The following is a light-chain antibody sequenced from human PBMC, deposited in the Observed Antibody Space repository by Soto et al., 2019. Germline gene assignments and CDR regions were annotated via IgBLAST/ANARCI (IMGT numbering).Light chain of an antibody. CDR1: SSDVGTYKL. CDR3: AAWDDSLNGQV. CDR2: EVT. Sequence: QSALTQPASVSGSPGQSITISCTGTSSDVGTYKLVSWYQHFPGKAPKLIIFEVTKRPSGVSNRFSGSKSGNTASLAISGLQSEDEADYYCAAWDDSLNGQVFGGGTKLTVL. V-gene: IGLV2-14*02. J-gene: IGLJ3*02.